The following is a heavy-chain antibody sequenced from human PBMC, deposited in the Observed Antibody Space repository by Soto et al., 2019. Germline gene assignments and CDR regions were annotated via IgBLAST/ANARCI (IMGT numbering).Heavy chain of an antibody. CDR1: GYTFTGYY. CDR2: INPNSGGT. Sequence: GASVKVSCKASGYTFTGYYMHWVRQAPGQGLEWMGWINPNSGGTNCAQKFQGWVTMTRDTSISTAYMELSRLRSDDTAVYYCARVMVRGESYGMDVWGQGTTVTVSS. CDR3: ARVMVRGESYGMDV. V-gene: IGHV1-2*04. J-gene: IGHJ6*02. D-gene: IGHD3-10*01.